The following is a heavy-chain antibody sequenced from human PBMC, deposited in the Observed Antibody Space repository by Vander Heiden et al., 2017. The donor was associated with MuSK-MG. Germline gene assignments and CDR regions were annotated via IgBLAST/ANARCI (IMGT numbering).Heavy chain of an antibody. V-gene: IGHV5-51*01. Sequence: VRLVQSGAEVKTSAESLKLSCEASGYTFYNHFLPRVRLFPGKGLEWMGLVYPDDSEIKYNPAFQGQVTITVDKSISTAYLQWRGLQVSDSATYFGARRFTAADSSGYINFFDPWGQGTRVDVSS. CDR3: ARRFTAADSSGYINFFDP. J-gene: IGHJ5*02. CDR2: VYPDDSEI. CDR1: GYTFYNHF. D-gene: IGHD3-22*01.